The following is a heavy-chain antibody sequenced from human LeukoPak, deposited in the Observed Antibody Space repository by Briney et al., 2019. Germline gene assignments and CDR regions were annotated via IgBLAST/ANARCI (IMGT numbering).Heavy chain of an antibody. V-gene: IGHV4-59*01. CDR2: IYYSGST. D-gene: IGHD2-2*01. CDR1: GGSISSYY. CDR3: ARDRDRYCSSTSCYKDAFDI. Sequence: SETLSLTCTVSGGSISSYYWSWIRQPPGKGLEWIGYIYYSGSTNYNPSLKSRVTISVDTSKNQFSLKLSSVTAADTAVYYCARDRDRYCSSTSCYKDAFDIWGQGTMVTVSS. J-gene: IGHJ3*02.